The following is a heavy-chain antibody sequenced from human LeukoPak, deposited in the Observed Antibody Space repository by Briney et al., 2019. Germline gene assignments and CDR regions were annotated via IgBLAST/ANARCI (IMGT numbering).Heavy chain of an antibody. CDR2: SGSSNTI. J-gene: IGHJ2*01. V-gene: IGHV3-48*04. D-gene: IGHD1-7*01. CDR3: ARDNWDYPDWFFDL. Sequence: SGSSNTIHYADSVKGRFTTSRDNAKNSLNLQMNSLRAEDTAVYFCARDNWDYPDWFFDLWGRGXXV.